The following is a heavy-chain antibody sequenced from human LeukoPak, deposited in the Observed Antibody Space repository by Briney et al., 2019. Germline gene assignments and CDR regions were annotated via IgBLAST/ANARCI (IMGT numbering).Heavy chain of an antibody. CDR3: AADLNYYDSSGSGDY. V-gene: IGHV1-58*02. CDR1: GFTFTSSA. J-gene: IGHJ4*02. CDR2: IVVGSGNT. D-gene: IGHD3-22*01. Sequence: SVKVSCKASGFTFTSSAMQWVRQARGQRLEWIGWIVVGSGNTNYAQKFQERVTITRDMSTSTAYMELTSLRSEDTAVYYCAADLNYYDSSGSGDYWGQGALVTVSS.